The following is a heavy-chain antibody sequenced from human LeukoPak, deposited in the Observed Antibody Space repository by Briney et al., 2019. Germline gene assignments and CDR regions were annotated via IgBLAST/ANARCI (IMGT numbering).Heavy chain of an antibody. CDR3: VRDWEGFNFDI. D-gene: IGHD1-26*01. CDR1: GGSVTSYY. V-gene: IGHV4-59*02. CDR2: IHNSTST. J-gene: IGHJ3*02. Sequence: SETLSLTCTVSGGSVTSYYWSWIRQPPGEGLEWIAYIHNSTSTNYNPSLKGRVTISVDTSKNQFSLKLSSVAAADTAVYYCVRDWEGFNFDIWGQGTMVTVSS.